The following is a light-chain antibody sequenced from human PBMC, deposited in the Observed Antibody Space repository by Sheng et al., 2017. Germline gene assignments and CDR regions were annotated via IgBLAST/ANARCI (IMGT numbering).Light chain of an antibody. Sequence: DIQMTQSPSTLSASVGDTVTITCRASQSVGTSLAWYQLKPGKAPNLLIYGASTLQSGVPSRFSGSGSGTDFTLTISSLQPEDFATYYCQQVNSFPYSFGQGTKLEFK. J-gene: IGKJ2*03. CDR1: QSVGTS. CDR3: QQVNSFPYS. V-gene: IGKV1-12*01. CDR2: GAS.